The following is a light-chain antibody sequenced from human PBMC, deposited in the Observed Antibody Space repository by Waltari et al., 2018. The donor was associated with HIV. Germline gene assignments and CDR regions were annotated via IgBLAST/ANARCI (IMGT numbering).Light chain of an antibody. J-gene: IGKJ1*01. CDR1: QSVSSAY. CDR3: QQYAYSPQT. CDR2: GTS. Sequence: EIVLTQSPGTLSLSPGDRATLSCRASQSVSSAYLAWYQQRPGQPPRLLIYGTSSRATGIPDRFSGSGSVTDFTLTISRLEPEDFAVYYCQQYAYSPQTFGQGTKVE. V-gene: IGKV3-20*01.